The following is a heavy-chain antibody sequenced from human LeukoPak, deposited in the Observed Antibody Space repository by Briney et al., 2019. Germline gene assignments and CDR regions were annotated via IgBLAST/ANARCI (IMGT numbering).Heavy chain of an antibody. CDR3: AKDPRITMIVVVTYDAFDI. V-gene: IGHV3-23*01. D-gene: IGHD3-22*01. CDR2: ISGSGGST. Sequence: PGGSLRLSCAASGFTFSSYAMSWVRQAPGKGLEWVSAISGSGGSTYYADSVKGRFTISRDNSKNTLYLQMNSLRAEDTAVYYCAKDPRITMIVVVTYDAFDIWGQGTMVTVSS. J-gene: IGHJ3*02. CDR1: GFTFSSYA.